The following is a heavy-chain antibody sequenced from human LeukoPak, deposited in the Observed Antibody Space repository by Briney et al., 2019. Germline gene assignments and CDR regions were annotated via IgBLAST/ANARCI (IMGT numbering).Heavy chain of an antibody. J-gene: IGHJ5*02. V-gene: IGHV4-59*02. CDR3: ARDRTGSSSLDP. CDR2: TYYSGST. D-gene: IGHD1-26*01. Sequence: KPSETLSLTCTVSGGSVSSFHWSWIRQPPGKGLEWIGNTYYSGSTNYNPSLKSRVTMSADTSKNQFSLRLSSVTAADTAVYYCARDRTGSSSLDPWGQGTLVTVSS. CDR1: GGSVSSFH.